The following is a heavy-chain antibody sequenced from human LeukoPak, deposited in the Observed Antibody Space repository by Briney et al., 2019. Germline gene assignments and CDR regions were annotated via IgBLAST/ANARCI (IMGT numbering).Heavy chain of an antibody. V-gene: IGHV4-34*01. Sequence: SETLSLTCAVYGGSFSGYYWSWIRQPPGKGLEWIGEINHSGSTNYNPSLKSRVTISVDTSKNQFSLKLSSVTAADTAVYYCARADLGVTTATRAPFFDYWGQGTLVTVSS. CDR3: ARADLGVTTATRAPFFDY. CDR1: GGSFSGYY. D-gene: IGHD4-17*01. CDR2: INHSGST. J-gene: IGHJ4*02.